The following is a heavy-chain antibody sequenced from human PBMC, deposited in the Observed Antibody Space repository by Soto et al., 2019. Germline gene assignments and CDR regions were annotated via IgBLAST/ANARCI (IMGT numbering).Heavy chain of an antibody. D-gene: IGHD6-19*01. CDR3: ASYSSGWYDVIY. CDR1: GDSVSSGSYF. J-gene: IGHJ4*02. Sequence: SETLSLTCTVSGDSVSSGSYFWSWIRQPPGRGLEWIGYIYYSGSTNYNPSLKSRVTISVDTAKNQFSLKLSSVTAADTAVYYCASYSSGWYDVIYWGQGTLVTVSS. CDR2: IYYSGST. V-gene: IGHV4-61*01.